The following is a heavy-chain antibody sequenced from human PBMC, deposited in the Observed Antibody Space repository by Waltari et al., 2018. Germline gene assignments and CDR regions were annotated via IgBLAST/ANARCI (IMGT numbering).Heavy chain of an antibody. J-gene: IGHJ4*02. CDR2: INHSGST. CDR1: GGSFSGYH. V-gene: IGHV4-34*01. CDR3: ARGQASPYDMFDY. D-gene: IGHD3-9*01. Sequence: QVQLQQWCAGLLKPSATLSLTCPLYGGSFSGYHLSWIRQPPGKGLEWIGEINHSGSTNYNPSLKSRVTISVDTSKNQFSLKLSSVTAADTAVYYCARGQASPYDMFDYWGQGTLVTVSS.